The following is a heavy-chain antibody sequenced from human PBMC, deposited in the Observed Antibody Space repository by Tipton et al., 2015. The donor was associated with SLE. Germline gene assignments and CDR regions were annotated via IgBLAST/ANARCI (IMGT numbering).Heavy chain of an antibody. CDR3: AKGRDGYIY. J-gene: IGHJ4*02. CDR2: IYYTMSA. D-gene: IGHD5-24*01. V-gene: IGHV4-31*03. Sequence: TLSLTCTVSGGSISSADYYWSWIRQHPGKGLEWIGYIYYTMSAYYNPSLKSRVIISLDTSKNHFSLKLSSVTAADTAVYYCAKGRDGYIYWGQGALVTVSP. CDR1: GGSISSADYY.